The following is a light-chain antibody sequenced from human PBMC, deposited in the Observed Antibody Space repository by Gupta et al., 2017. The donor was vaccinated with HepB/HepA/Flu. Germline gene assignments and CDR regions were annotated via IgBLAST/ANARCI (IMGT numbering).Light chain of an antibody. Sequence: EIVLTQYPVTLPLSPGERATLPCRASQTVTAFYLAWYQQKPGQAPRLLIYATSSRATGIPDRFSGSGYGTEFTLTISRLEPEDFAVYYCQQYVRSPQTFGQGTKVEIK. CDR3: QQYVRSPQT. J-gene: IGKJ1*01. V-gene: IGKV3-20*01. CDR1: QTVTAFY. CDR2: ATS.